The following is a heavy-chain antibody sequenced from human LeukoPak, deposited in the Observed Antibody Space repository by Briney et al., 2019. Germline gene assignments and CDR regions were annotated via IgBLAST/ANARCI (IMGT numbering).Heavy chain of an antibody. Sequence: GSLRLSCAASGFTFSSYSMNWVRQAPGKGLEWVSSISSSSSYIYYADSVKGRFTISRDNAKNSLYLQMNSLRAEDTAVYYCAREGTPDCGGDCPEGLDIWGQGTMVTVSS. CDR1: GFTFSSYS. CDR2: ISSSSSYI. V-gene: IGHV3-21*01. CDR3: AREGTPDCGGDCPEGLDI. D-gene: IGHD2-21*02. J-gene: IGHJ3*02.